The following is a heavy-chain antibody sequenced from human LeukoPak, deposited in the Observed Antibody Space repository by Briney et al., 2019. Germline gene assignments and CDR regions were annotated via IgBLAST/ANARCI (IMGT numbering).Heavy chain of an antibody. D-gene: IGHD6-13*01. J-gene: IGHJ6*02. V-gene: IGHV1-69*04. CDR3: ARGRVGQQLVIWGYGMDV. Sequence: ASVKVSYKASGGTFSSYAISWVRQAPGQGLEWMGRIIPILGIANYAQKFQGRVTITADKSTSTAYMELRSLRSEDTAVYYCARGRVGQQLVIWGYGMDVWGQGTTVTVSS. CDR1: GGTFSSYA. CDR2: IIPILGIA.